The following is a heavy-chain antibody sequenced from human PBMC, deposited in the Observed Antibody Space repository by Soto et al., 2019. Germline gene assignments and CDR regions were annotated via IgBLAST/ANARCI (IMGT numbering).Heavy chain of an antibody. V-gene: IGHV3-21*01. CDR1: GFMFTKST. Sequence: GGSLRLSCVASGFMFTKSTMNWVRQAPGKGLEWVSSITSASDCIFYADSVKGRFTISRDNANNSLYLQMNSLRAEDTAVYYCARVGTGSSTTLDIWGQGTMVTVSS. CDR2: ITSASDCI. D-gene: IGHD3-9*01. CDR3: ARVGTGSSTTLDI. J-gene: IGHJ3*02.